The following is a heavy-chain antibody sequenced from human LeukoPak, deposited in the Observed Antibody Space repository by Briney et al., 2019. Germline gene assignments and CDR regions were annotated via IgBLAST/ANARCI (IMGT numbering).Heavy chain of an antibody. Sequence: SETLSLTCTVSGGSISSNYWSWIRQPPGKGLEWIGYVYDSGSPNYNPSLRSRVTISVDTSKNQFSLKLSSVTAADTAVYYCARDSSSGSLDY. D-gene: IGHD1-26*01. J-gene: IGHJ4*01. CDR3: ARDSSSGSLDY. V-gene: IGHV4-59*01. CDR2: VYDSGSP. CDR1: GGSISSNY.